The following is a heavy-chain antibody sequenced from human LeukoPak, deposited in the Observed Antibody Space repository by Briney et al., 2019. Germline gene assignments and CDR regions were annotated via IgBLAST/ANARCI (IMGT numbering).Heavy chain of an antibody. V-gene: IGHV3-21*01. CDR3: ARDGPGKTFDY. CDR2: ISSGSSYI. J-gene: IGHJ4*02. D-gene: IGHD3-10*01. CDR1: GFTFTSQS. Sequence: GGSLRPSCAASGFTFTSQSMNWVRQAPGKGLEWVSYISSGSSYISYADSVKGRFTISRDNAKNSLYLQMNSLRAEDTAVYYCARDGPGKTFDYWGQGTLVTVSS.